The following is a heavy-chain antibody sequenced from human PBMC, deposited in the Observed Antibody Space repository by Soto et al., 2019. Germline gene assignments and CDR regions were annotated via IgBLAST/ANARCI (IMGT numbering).Heavy chain of an antibody. CDR2: INGGTGQT. Sequence: SSVKVACKASGYTYTTHAMHWWRHAPAQSLEVMGWINGGTGQTKQSQRFQGRVNITRVTSASTAYMELSSVRSEATAVYYCARGKAMQENSNYYGLDIWGEGTTVKVYS. J-gene: IGHJ6*04. CDR1: GYTYTTHA. CDR3: ARGKAMQENSNYYGLDI. D-gene: IGHD1-7*01. V-gene: IGHV1-3*01.